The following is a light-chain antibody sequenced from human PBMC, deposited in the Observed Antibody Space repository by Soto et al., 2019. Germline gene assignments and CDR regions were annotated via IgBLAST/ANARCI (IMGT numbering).Light chain of an antibody. V-gene: IGLV2-14*01. Sequence: QPVLTQPASVSGSPGQSITISCTGTSSDVGGYNYVSWYQQRPGKAPKLMIYGVTNRPSGVSSRFSGSRSGNTASLTISGLQAEDEAEYFCNSYTSSSTFVFGTGTKLTVL. CDR1: SSDVGGYNY. CDR2: GVT. J-gene: IGLJ1*01. CDR3: NSYTSSSTFV.